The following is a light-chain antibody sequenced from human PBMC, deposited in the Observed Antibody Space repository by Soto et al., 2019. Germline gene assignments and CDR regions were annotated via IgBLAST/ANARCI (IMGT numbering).Light chain of an antibody. V-gene: IGKV1-13*02. CDR2: DVS. CDR1: QDIRGA. CDR3: QQVNVYPIT. Sequence: IPLTQSPSSLSASVGDRVTITCRASQDIRGALAWYQQKPGKAPKLLIYDVSSLESGVPSRFSGSGSGTDFTFTISSLQPEDFATYYCQQVNVYPITFGQGTRLEIK. J-gene: IGKJ5*01.